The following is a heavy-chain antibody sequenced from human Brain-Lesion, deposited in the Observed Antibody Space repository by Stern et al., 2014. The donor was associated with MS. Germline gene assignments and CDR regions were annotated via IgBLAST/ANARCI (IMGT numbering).Heavy chain of an antibody. J-gene: IGHJ4*02. CDR3: AREGVKLSGDGGGYYHDY. Sequence: QLQLQESGPGLLKSSEILSLTCTVSGGSFNGYYWRWIRQSPGKGLEWIGYISSRGSPNYNPSRKRRATMSVDTSKNHFALKLTSVTAADTAVYYCAREGVKLSGDGGGYYHDYWGQGTLVTVSS. D-gene: IGHD1-26*01. CDR2: ISSRGSP. V-gene: IGHV4-59*01. CDR1: GGSFNGYY.